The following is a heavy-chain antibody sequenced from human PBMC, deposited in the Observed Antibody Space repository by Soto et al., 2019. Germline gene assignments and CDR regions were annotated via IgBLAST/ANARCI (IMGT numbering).Heavy chain of an antibody. CDR3: AKDWGTGYCISTGCYGWWPPNYYGMDV. Sequence: GGFLRLSCAASGFTFSSYGMHWVRQAPGKGLEWVAVISYDGSNKYYADSVKGRFTISRDNSKNTLYLQMNSLRAEDTAVYYCAKDWGTGYCISTGCYGWWPPNYYGMDVWGQGTTVTVSS. V-gene: IGHV3-30*18. J-gene: IGHJ6*02. D-gene: IGHD2-2*01. CDR1: GFTFSSYG. CDR2: ISYDGSNK.